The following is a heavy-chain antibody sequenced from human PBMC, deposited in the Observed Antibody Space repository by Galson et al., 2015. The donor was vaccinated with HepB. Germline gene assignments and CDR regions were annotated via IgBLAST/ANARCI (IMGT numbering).Heavy chain of an antibody. V-gene: IGHV4-39*01. J-gene: IGHJ4*02. Sequence: ETLSLTCTVSGGSISSSSYYWGWIRQPPGKGLEWIGSIYYSGSTYYNPSLKSRVTISVDTSKNQFSLKLSSVTAADTAVYYCARLLRDVAVTGYFDYWGQGTLVTVSS. CDR1: GGSISSSSYY. CDR2: IYYSGST. D-gene: IGHD4-17*01. CDR3: ARLLRDVAVTGYFDY.